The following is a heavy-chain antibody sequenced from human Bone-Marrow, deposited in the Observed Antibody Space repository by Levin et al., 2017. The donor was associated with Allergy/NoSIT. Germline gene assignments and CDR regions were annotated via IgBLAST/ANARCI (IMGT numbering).Heavy chain of an antibody. CDR3: TRDRGEWGQFYFDY. V-gene: IGHV3-33*01. CDR2: IWYDGSHK. D-gene: IGHD1-26*01. Sequence: GESLKISCAASGFTFSAFGMHWVRQAPGRGLEWVAVIWYDGSHKFYADSVKGRFTISRDNSKNTPYLQMNSLRAEDTAVYYCTRDRGEWGQFYFDYWGQGILVTVSS. CDR1: GFTFSAFG. J-gene: IGHJ4*02.